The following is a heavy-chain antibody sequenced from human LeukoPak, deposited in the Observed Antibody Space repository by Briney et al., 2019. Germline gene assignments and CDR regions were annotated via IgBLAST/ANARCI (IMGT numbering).Heavy chain of an antibody. J-gene: IGHJ4*02. CDR2: VYYSGST. V-gene: IGHV4-59*08. CDR3: ASESGTHHFDY. D-gene: IGHD1-7*01. CDR1: GGSLRPYY. Sequence: SETLSLTCTVSGGSLRPYYWSWIRQPPGKGLEWVGSVYYSGSTNYNPSLKSRVTISVDTSKKQFSLNLSSVTAADTAVYFCASESGTHHFDYWGQGTLVTVSS.